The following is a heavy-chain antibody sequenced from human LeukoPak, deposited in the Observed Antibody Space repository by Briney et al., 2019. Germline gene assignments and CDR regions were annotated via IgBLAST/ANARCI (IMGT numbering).Heavy chain of an antibody. CDR2: IYYSGTT. J-gene: IGHJ4*02. CDR1: GGSISIFY. D-gene: IGHD6-19*01. Sequence: SETLSLTCTVSGGSISIFYWSWIRQPPGKGLEWIGDIYYSGTTNYNPSLKSRVTISLDTSKNQFSLRLSSVTAADTAVYYCARIDAVAATPTSFDYWGQGTLVTVSS. V-gene: IGHV4-59*01. CDR3: ARIDAVAATPTSFDY.